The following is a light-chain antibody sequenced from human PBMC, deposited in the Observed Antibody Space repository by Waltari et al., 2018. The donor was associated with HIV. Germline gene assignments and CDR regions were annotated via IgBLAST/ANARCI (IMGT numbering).Light chain of an antibody. CDR3: CSYAGSSTLI. CDR2: EVS. J-gene: IGLJ2*01. Sequence: QSALTQPASVSGSPGQSITISCTGTRSDVGSYNLVSWYQQNPDKAPKLMIYEVSKRPSGVSNRCSGSKSGNTASLTISGLQAEDEAAYYCCSYAGSSTLIFGGGTKLTVL. V-gene: IGLV2-23*02. CDR1: RSDVGSYNL.